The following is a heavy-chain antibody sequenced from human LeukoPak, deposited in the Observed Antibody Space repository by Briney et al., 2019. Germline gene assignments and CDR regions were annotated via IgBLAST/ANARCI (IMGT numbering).Heavy chain of an antibody. CDR2: IYYSGST. J-gene: IGHJ2*01. CDR1: GGSISSYF. V-gene: IGHV4-59*08. D-gene: IGHD1-7*01. CDR3: ARSTGTTPVTWYFDF. Sequence: SETLSLTCTVSGGSISSYFWSWIRQPPGKGLEWIGYIYYSGSTNYNPSLKSRVTISVDTSKNQFSLKLSSVTAADTAVYYCARSTGTTPVTWYFDFWGRVTLVTVSS.